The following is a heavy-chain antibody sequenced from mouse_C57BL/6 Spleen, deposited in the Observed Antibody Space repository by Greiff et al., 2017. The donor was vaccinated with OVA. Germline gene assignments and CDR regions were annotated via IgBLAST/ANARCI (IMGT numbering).Heavy chain of an antibody. CDR2: IDPSDSYT. J-gene: IGHJ4*01. Sequence: QVQLQQPGAELVRPGTSVKLSCKASGYTFTSYWMHWVKQRPGQGLEWIGVIDPSDSYTTYNQKFKGKATLTVDTSSSTAYMQLSSLTSEDSAVYTCARSGRQLRAMDYWGQGTSVTVSS. CDR1: GYTFTSYW. V-gene: IGHV1-59*01. CDR3: ARSGRQLRAMDY. D-gene: IGHD3-2*02.